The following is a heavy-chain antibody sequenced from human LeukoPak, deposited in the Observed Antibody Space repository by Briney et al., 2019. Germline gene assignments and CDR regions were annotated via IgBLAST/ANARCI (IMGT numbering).Heavy chain of an antibody. CDR2: TKQDGSEK. CDR1: GLTFSRYW. V-gene: IGHV3-7*05. Sequence: PGGSLRLSCAASGLTFSRYWMSWVRHAPGKGLEWVANTKQDGSEKNYVDSVKDRFTISRDNAKNSLYLQMNSLRAEDTAVYYCASTFGLGAFWGQGTLVIVSS. CDR3: ASTFGLGAF. J-gene: IGHJ4*02. D-gene: IGHD3/OR15-3a*01.